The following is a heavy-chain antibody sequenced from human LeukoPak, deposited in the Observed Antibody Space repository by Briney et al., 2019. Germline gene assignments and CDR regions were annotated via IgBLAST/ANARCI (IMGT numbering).Heavy chain of an antibody. Sequence: SEALSLTCTVSGGSISSYYWSWIRQAPGKGLEWIGYIYYSGSTNYNPSLKSRVTISVDTSKNQFSLKLSSVTAADTAVYYRARHCSGGSCLFDYWGQGTLVTVSS. CDR3: ARHCSGGSCLFDY. D-gene: IGHD2-15*01. CDR1: GGSISSYY. J-gene: IGHJ4*02. V-gene: IGHV4-59*08. CDR2: IYYSGST.